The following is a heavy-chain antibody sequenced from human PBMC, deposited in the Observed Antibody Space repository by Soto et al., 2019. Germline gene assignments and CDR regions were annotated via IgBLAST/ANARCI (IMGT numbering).Heavy chain of an antibody. Sequence: PSETLSLTCTVSGGSISSGGYYWSWIRQHPGKGLEWIGYIYYSGSTYYNPSLKSRVTISVDTSKNQFSLKLSSVTAADTAVYYCARLGAYGYNFYFDYWGQGTLVTVSS. CDR1: GGSISSGGYY. J-gene: IGHJ4*02. D-gene: IGHD5-12*01. CDR2: IYYSGST. V-gene: IGHV4-31*03. CDR3: ARLGAYGYNFYFDY.